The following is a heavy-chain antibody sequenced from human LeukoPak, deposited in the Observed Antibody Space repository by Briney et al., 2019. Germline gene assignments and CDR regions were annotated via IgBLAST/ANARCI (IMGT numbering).Heavy chain of an antibody. D-gene: IGHD3-22*01. V-gene: IGHV3-15*01. Sequence: GGSLRLSCAASGFTFSSYWLSWVRQAPGKGLEWVGRIKSKTNGGTTDFAAPMKGRFTISREDSKNTLYLQMNSLKTEDTAVYYCTLNYDSSGSLFDYWGQGTLVTVSS. CDR2: IKSKTNGGTT. CDR3: TLNYDSSGSLFDY. CDR1: GFTFSSYW. J-gene: IGHJ4*02.